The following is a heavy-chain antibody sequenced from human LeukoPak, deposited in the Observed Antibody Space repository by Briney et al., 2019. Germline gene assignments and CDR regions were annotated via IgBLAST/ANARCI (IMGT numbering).Heavy chain of an antibody. CDR2: ISGDGART. J-gene: IGHJ4*02. V-gene: IGHV3-23*01. Sequence: QTGGSLRLSCAASGFSFNNYVMSWVRQAPGKGLEWVSAISGDGARTYYADSVKGRFTISRDKSKNTLDLQMNSLRAEDTAIYYCAKTVVVITFRFDSWGQGSLVTVSS. CDR3: AKTVVVITFRFDS. CDR1: GFSFNNYV. D-gene: IGHD2-21*01.